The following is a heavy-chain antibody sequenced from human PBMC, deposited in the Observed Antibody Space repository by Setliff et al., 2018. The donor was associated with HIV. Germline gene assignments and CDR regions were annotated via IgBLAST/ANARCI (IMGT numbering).Heavy chain of an antibody. Sequence: ASVKVSCKASGYTFSDYYFHWVRQAPGQGLEWMGRINPHSGGTNYAQKFQGRVTMTRDTSISTYYMELSSLTSDDTAVYYCARQATKSLFDYWGQGALVTVSS. D-gene: IGHD2-8*01. CDR2: INPHSGGT. V-gene: IGHV1-2*06. CDR3: ARQATKSLFDY. J-gene: IGHJ4*02. CDR1: GYTFSDYY.